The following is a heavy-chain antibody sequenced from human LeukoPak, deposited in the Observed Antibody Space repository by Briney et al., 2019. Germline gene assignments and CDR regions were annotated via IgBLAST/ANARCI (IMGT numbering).Heavy chain of an antibody. D-gene: IGHD3-10*01. CDR1: GGSFSGYY. CDR3: ARDKSRTYGSADAFDI. CDR2: IYTSGST. J-gene: IGHJ3*02. Sequence: SETLSLTCAVYGGSFSGYYWSWIRQPPGKGLEWIGRIYTSGSTNYNPSLKSRVTMSVDTSKNQFSLKLSSVTAADTAVYYCARDKSRTYGSADAFDIWSQGTMVTVSS. V-gene: IGHV4-59*10.